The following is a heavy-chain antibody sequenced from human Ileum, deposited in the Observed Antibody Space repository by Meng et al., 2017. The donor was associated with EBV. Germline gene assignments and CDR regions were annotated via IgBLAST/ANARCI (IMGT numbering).Heavy chain of an antibody. CDR3: GRDQGRELINH. J-gene: IGHJ4*02. V-gene: IGHV4-4*02. CDR1: GDSISSDIW. Sequence: QGHVEESGPGLVKPSGTLSLTCTVSGDSISSDIWWSWVRQPPGKGLEWIGEVYHRGDTNYNPSLKSRVDISVDKSKNQFYLSLFSVTAADTAAYYCGRDQGRELINHWGQGTLVTVSS. CDR2: VYHRGDT. D-gene: IGHD1-7*01.